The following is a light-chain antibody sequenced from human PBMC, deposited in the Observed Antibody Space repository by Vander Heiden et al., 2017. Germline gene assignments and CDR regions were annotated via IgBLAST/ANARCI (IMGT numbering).Light chain of an antibody. CDR2: KAS. CDR1: QSISSW. V-gene: IGKV1-5*03. Sequence: DIQMTQSPSTLSASVGDRVTITCRASQSISSWLAWYQQKPGKAPKLLIYKASNLESGVPSRFSGSGSGIEFTLSISSLQPDDFATYYCQQYNSYSPWTFGQGTKVEIK. J-gene: IGKJ1*01. CDR3: QQYNSYSPWT.